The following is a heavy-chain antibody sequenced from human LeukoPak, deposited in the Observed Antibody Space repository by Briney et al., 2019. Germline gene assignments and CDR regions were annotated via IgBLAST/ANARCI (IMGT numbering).Heavy chain of an antibody. D-gene: IGHD3-10*01. V-gene: IGHV3-21*01. CDR3: ARDAIRSQHADYYYMDV. CDR1: GFTFSTYI. Sequence: GGSLRLSCAASGFTFSTYIMNWVRQAPGKGLEWVSSISISSAYIYYADSVKRPFTISRDNAKNSLYLQMNSLRAEDTAVYYCARDAIRSQHADYYYMDVWGKGTTVTVSS. J-gene: IGHJ6*03. CDR2: ISISSAYI.